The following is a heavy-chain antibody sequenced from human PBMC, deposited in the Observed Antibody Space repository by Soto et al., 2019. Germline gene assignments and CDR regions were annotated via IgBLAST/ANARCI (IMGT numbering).Heavy chain of an antibody. CDR1: GGTFSTSA. CDR3: ARDKDRLQLGGNYYYILDV. CDR2: LMPVFPTP. D-gene: IGHD1-1*01. V-gene: IGHV1-69*12. J-gene: IGHJ6*02. Sequence: QVQLVQSGAEGKKPGSSVKVSCKASGGTFSTSAISWVRQAPGQGLEWVGGLMPVFPTPDYAQNFQGRVTITADESTTTAYLEMTSLRADDTAVYYCARDKDRLQLGGNYYYILDVWGQGTAITVSS.